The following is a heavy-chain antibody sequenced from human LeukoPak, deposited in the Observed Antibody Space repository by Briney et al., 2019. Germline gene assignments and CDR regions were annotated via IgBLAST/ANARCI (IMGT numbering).Heavy chain of an antibody. CDR3: ARGACYSSSSSFCYYMDV. CDR1: GYSFTSYW. CDR2: IYPGDSDT. J-gene: IGHJ6*03. V-gene: IGHV5-51*01. Sequence: GESLKISCKGSGYSFTSYWIGWVRQMPGKGLEWMGIIYPGDSDTRYSPSFQGQVTISADKSISTAYLQWSSLKASDTAMYFCARGACYSSSSSFCYYMDVWGKGTTVTVSS. D-gene: IGHD6-6*01.